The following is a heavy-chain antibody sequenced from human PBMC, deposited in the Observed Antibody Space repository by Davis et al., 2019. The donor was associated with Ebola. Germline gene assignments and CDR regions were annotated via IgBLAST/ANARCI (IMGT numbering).Heavy chain of an antibody. Sequence: GGSLRLSCAASGFTFSSYAMSWVRQAPGKGLEWVSTSGTSADTYYADSVKGRFTISRDNSKNTLYLQMNGLRVEDTAIYYCAKDNRNIWSEVWGQGTMVTVSS. J-gene: IGHJ3*01. CDR2: SGTSADT. CDR3: AKDNRNIWSEV. CDR1: GFTFSSYA. D-gene: IGHD2/OR15-2a*01. V-gene: IGHV3-23*01.